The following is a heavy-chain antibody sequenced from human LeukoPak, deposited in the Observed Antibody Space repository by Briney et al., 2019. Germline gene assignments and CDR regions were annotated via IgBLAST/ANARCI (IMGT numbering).Heavy chain of an antibody. Sequence: ASVKVSCKASGYTFTGYYMHWVRQAPGQGLEWMGWINPNSGGTNYAQKFQGRVTMTRDTSISTAHMELSRLRSDDTAVYYCARGSKNQDWFDPWGQGTLVTVSS. CDR3: ARGSKNQDWFDP. CDR2: INPNSGGT. D-gene: IGHD1-14*01. J-gene: IGHJ5*02. V-gene: IGHV1-2*02. CDR1: GYTFTGYY.